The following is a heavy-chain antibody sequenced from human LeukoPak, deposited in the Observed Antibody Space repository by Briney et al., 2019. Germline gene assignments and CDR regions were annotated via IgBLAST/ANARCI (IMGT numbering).Heavy chain of an antibody. CDR1: GFIFSTYG. CDR3: TRRTYYYDSSGSPTEYFQH. D-gene: IGHD3-22*01. J-gene: IGHJ1*01. V-gene: IGHV3-73*01. Sequence: GRSLRLSCAASGFIFSTYGMHWVRQASGKGLEWVGRIRSKANSYATAYAASVKGRFTISRDDSKNTAYLQMNSLKTEDTAVYYCTRRTYYYDSSGSPTEYFQHWGQGTLVTVSS. CDR2: IRSKANSYAT.